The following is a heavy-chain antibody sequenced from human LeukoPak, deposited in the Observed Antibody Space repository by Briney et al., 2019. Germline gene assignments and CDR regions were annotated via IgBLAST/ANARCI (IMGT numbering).Heavy chain of an antibody. Sequence: GGSLRLSCAASGFTFSSYSMNWVRQAPGKGLEWVSSISSSSYIYYADSVKGRFTISRDNAKNSLYLQMNSLRAEDTAVYYCARDCSGGSCYNWFDPWGQGTLVTVSS. CDR3: ARDCSGGSCYNWFDP. V-gene: IGHV3-21*01. J-gene: IGHJ5*02. CDR1: GFTFSSYS. CDR2: ISSSSYI. D-gene: IGHD2-15*01.